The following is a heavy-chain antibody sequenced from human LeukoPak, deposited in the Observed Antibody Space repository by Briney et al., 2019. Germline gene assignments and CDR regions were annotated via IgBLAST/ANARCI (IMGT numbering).Heavy chain of an antibody. Sequence: GGSLRLSCAASGFTFSPYSMNWVRQAPGKGLEYVSAISSNGGSTYYADSVKGRFTISRDNSKNTLYLQMSSLRAEDTAVYYCVKATSDYVWGSYIDYWGQGTLVTVSS. J-gene: IGHJ4*02. D-gene: IGHD3-16*01. CDR1: GFTFSPYS. V-gene: IGHV3-64D*06. CDR2: ISSNGGST. CDR3: VKATSDYVWGSYIDY.